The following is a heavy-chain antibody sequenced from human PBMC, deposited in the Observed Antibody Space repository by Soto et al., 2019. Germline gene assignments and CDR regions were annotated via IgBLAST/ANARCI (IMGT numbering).Heavy chain of an antibody. V-gene: IGHV4-30-4*01. J-gene: IGHJ3*02. CDR3: ARDDPYYDSSGYPSRAFDI. Sequence: QVQLQESGPGLVKPSQTLSLTCTVSGGSISSGDYYWSWIRQPPGKGLEWIVYIYYSGSTYYNPSLKSRVTISVDTSKNQFSLKLSSVTAADTAVYYCARDDPYYDSSGYPSRAFDIWGQGTMVTVSS. CDR1: GGSISSGDYY. D-gene: IGHD3-22*01. CDR2: IYYSGST.